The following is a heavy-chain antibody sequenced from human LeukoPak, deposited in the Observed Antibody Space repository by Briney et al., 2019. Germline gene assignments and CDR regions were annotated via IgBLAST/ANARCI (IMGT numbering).Heavy chain of an antibody. V-gene: IGHV4-59*12. D-gene: IGHD3-10*01. CDR2: IYYSGST. CDR1: GGSISSYY. Sequence: PSETLSLTCTVSGGSISSYYWSWIRQPPGKGLEWIGYIYYSGSTNYNPSLKSRVTISVDTSKNQFSLKLSSVTAADTAVYYCARGSLMVPFDYWGQGTLVTVSS. J-gene: IGHJ4*02. CDR3: ARGSLMVPFDY.